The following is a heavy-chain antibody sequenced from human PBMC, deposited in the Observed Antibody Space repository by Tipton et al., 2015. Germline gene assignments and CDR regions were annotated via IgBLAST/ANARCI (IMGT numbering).Heavy chain of an antibody. CDR2: IYTSGST. CDR1: GGSISSYY. V-gene: IGHV4-4*07. J-gene: IGHJ4*02. D-gene: IGHD6-19*01. CDR3: ARDGIIAVALGAFDY. Sequence: LRLSCTVSGGSISSYYWSWIRQPAGKGLEWIGHIYTSGSTNYNPSLKSRVTMSVDTSKNQFSLRLSSVTAADTAVYYCARDGIIAVALGAFDYWGQGTLVTVSS.